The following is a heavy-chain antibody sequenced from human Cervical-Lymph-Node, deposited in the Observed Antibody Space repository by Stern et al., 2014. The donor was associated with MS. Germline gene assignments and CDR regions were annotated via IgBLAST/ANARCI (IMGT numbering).Heavy chain of an antibody. V-gene: IGHV1-69*12. CDR3: ARDSEIFFAMDV. D-gene: IGHD1-14*01. CDR1: GGTFSNYA. CDR2: IIPIFGTK. J-gene: IGHJ6*02. Sequence: QDKLVQSGAEVKKPGSSVKISCKASGGTFSNYAFSWVRQAPGQGLAWMGGIIPIFGTKNYAQKFQGRVTITADESTSTVYMEMSSLRSDDTAVYYCARDSEIFFAMDVWGQGTTVTVSS.